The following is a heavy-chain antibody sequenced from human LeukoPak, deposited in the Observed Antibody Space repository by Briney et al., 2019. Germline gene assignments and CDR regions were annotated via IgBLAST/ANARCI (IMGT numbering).Heavy chain of an antibody. CDR2: IYYSGST. CDR1: GGSVSSGSYY. D-gene: IGHD1-26*01. Sequence: SETLALTCTVSGGSVSSGSYYWSRIRQPPGKGLEWFGYIYYSGSTNYNPSLKSRVTISVDTSKNQFSLKLSSVTAADTAVYYCARGYSGSYYEDWFDPWGQGTLVPVSS. V-gene: IGHV4-61*01. J-gene: IGHJ5*01. CDR3: ARGYSGSYYEDWFDP.